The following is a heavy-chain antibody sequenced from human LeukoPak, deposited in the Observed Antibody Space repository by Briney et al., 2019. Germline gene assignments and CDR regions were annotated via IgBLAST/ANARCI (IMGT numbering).Heavy chain of an antibody. CDR1: GFTFSIYW. CDR2: IKQDGSEK. V-gene: IGHV3-7*01. D-gene: IGHD6-6*01. J-gene: IGHJ4*02. Sequence: PGGSLRLSCAASGFTFSIYWTSWVRQAPGKGLEWVANIKQDGSEKYYVDSVKGRFTISRDNAKNSLYLQMNSLRAEDTAVYYCARVRAARDDYWGQGTLVTVSS. CDR3: ARVRAARDDY.